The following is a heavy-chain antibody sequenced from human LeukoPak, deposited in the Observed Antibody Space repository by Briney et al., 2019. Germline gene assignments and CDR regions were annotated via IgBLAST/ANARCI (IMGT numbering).Heavy chain of an antibody. CDR1: AGSFSGYY. CDR3: ARYPASNRLRFSNRCDP. D-gene: IGHD3-3*01. Sequence: PSETLSLTCAVYAGSFSGYYWSWIRQPPGKGLEWIGEINHSGSTNYNPSLKSRVTISVDTSKNQFSLKLSSVTVADTAVYYCARYPASNRLRFSNRCDPCGQGTLVTVSS. CDR2: INHSGST. J-gene: IGHJ5*02. V-gene: IGHV4-34*01.